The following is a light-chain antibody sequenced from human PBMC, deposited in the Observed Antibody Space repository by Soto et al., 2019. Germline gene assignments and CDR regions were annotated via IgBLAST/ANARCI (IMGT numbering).Light chain of an antibody. CDR2: DVS. J-gene: IGLJ3*02. CDR1: NNDVGRYNY. V-gene: IGLV2-8*01. CDR3: SSYAGSNIWV. Sequence: QSALTQPPSASGSPGQSVTISCTGTNNDVGRYNYVSWYQQHPGKAPKVIISDVSERPSGVPDRFSGSKSGNTASLTVSGLQAEDEADYYGSSYAGSNIWVFGGGTKVTVL.